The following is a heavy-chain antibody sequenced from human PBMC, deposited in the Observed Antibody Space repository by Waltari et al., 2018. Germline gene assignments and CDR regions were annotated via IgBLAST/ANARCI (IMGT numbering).Heavy chain of an antibody. V-gene: IGHV3-23*04. J-gene: IGHJ4*02. Sequence: EIQLVESGGGLIQPGGSLRLSCGASGLTFRTYAMGWVRQAPGMGLEWVSAISTSGASTYYAASVKGRFTISRDNSKNTLHLQMNSLRADDTAVYYCARVGGGNYDDSGSASRFDYWGQGTLVTVSS. CDR2: ISTSGAST. CDR1: GLTFRTYA. CDR3: ARVGGGNYDDSGSASRFDY. D-gene: IGHD3-22*01.